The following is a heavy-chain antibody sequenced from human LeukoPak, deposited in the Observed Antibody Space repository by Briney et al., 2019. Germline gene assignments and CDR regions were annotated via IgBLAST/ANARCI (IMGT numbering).Heavy chain of an antibody. V-gene: IGHV3-7*01. CDR1: GFSFSNYW. Sequence: GGSLRLSCAASGFSFSNYWMSWVRQAPGKGLEGVANIDPDGSETQYVGSVKGRFTTSRDNAKNSLYLQMNSLRAEDTAIYYCARIWYFGDNNWRYFDYWGQGTLVTVSS. J-gene: IGHJ4*02. D-gene: IGHD1-20*01. CDR3: ARIWYFGDNNWRYFDY. CDR2: IDPDGSET.